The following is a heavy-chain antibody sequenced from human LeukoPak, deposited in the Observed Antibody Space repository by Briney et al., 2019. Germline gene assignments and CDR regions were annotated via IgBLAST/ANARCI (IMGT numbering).Heavy chain of an antibody. V-gene: IGHV4-39*07. CDR2: IYSSGST. Sequence: SETLSLTCTVSGVSISSTNDYWGWIRQSPRTGLEWIGNIYSSGSTYYNPSLKSRVTISIDTSENQFSLKLTSVTAADTAVYYCARKREGATTGIDYWGQGTLVTVSS. CDR1: GVSISSTNDY. CDR3: ARKREGATTGIDY. J-gene: IGHJ4*02. D-gene: IGHD1-26*01.